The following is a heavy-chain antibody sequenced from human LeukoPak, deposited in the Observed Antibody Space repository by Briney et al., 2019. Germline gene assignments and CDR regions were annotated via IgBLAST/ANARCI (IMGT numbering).Heavy chain of an antibody. V-gene: IGHV3-48*01. CDR3: AKVPRPNHDNFFDY. CDR1: GFTFSDYA. CDR2: ITGSSDSI. D-gene: IGHD1-1*01. J-gene: IGHJ4*02. Sequence: GGSLRLSCTASGFTFSDYAMNWLRQAPGKGLEWVSYITGSSDSILYADSVKGRFTISRDNAKNSLYLQMNSLRAEDTALYYCAKVPRPNHDNFFDYWGQGTLVTVSS.